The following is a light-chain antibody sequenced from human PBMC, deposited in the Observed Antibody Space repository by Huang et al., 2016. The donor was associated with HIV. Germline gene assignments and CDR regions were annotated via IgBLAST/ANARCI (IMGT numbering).Light chain of an antibody. J-gene: IGKJ2*01. CDR2: ATS. V-gene: IGKV3D-15*01. CDR3: QHYNDWPRT. CDR1: QSLSGN. Sequence: EIVMTQSPATLSVSPGETCAISCRASQSLSGNLDWYQHQPCQTPRLLIYATSIRAAGVPGRFSGSGSGSEFTLTISSLLSEDSAVYYCQHYNDWPRTFGQGTKLEIK.